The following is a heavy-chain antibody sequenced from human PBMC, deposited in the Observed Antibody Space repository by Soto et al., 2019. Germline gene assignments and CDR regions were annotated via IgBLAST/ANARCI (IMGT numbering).Heavy chain of an antibody. CDR1: GFIFTNHA. D-gene: IGHD3-10*01. CDR2: ISDDGYRK. Sequence: QVQMVESGGGVVQPGRSLRLSCVVSGFIFTNHAMHWVRQAPGKGLEWVAVISDDGYRKYYADSLKGRFTISRDNSKNTLYQQMNSLSDDDTAVYYCARDISAYGTVGPPDVWGQGTMLIVSS. V-gene: IGHV3-30*04. CDR3: ARDISAYGTVGPPDV. J-gene: IGHJ3*01.